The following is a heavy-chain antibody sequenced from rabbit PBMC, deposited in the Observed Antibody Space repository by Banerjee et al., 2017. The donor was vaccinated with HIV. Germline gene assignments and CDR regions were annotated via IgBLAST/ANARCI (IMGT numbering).Heavy chain of an antibody. CDR1: GFSFSSTYY. J-gene: IGHJ4*01. Sequence: QEQLVESGGGLVQPEGSLTLTCTASGFSFSSTYYMCWVRQAPGKGLELIACIYTDSDGTWYASWVNGRFTISKTSSTTVTLQMTSLTAADTATYFCARGAYASSGFGLWGPGTLVTVS. CDR3: ARGAYASSGFGL. V-gene: IGHV1S45*01. CDR2: IYTDSDGT. D-gene: IGHD1-1*01.